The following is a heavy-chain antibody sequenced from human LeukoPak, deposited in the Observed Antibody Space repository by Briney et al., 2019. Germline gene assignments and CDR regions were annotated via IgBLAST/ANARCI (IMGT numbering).Heavy chain of an antibody. CDR1: GGTFSSYA. V-gene: IGHV1-69*13. D-gene: IGHD6-19*01. Sequence: SVKVSCRASGGTFSSYAISWVRQAPGQGLEWMGGIIPIFGTANYAQKFQGRVTITADESTSTAYMELSSLRSEDTAVYYCARDRGSSGPGLWFDPWGQGTLVTVSS. CDR2: IIPIFGTA. CDR3: ARDRGSSGPGLWFDP. J-gene: IGHJ5*02.